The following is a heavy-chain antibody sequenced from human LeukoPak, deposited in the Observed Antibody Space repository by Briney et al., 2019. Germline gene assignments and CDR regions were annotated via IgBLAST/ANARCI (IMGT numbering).Heavy chain of an antibody. V-gene: IGHV3-66*02. CDR3: ARSYRYYMDV. J-gene: IGHJ6*03. Sequence: PGGSLRLSCAASGFTLSSNYMSWVRQAPGKGLEWVSVIYSGGSTYYADSVKGRFTISRDNSKNTLYLQMNSLRAEDTAVYYCARSYRYYMDVWGKGTTVTVSS. CDR2: IYSGGST. CDR1: GFTLSSNY.